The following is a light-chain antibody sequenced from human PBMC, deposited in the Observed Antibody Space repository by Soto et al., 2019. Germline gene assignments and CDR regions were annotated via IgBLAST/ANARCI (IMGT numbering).Light chain of an antibody. Sequence: QSALTQPVSVSGSPGQSITISCTGTSSDVGAYNFVSWYQHHPGKAPKLMIYEVSNRPSGVSDRFSGSKSANTASLTISGLQAEDDADYYCTSYTSSNTLVFGGGTKVTVL. J-gene: IGLJ2*01. V-gene: IGLV2-14*01. CDR2: EVS. CDR3: TSYTSSNTLV. CDR1: SSDVGAYNF.